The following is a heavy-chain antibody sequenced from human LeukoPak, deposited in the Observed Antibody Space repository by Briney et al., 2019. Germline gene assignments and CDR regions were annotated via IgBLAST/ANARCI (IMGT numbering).Heavy chain of an antibody. J-gene: IGHJ4*02. CDR1: GFTFSREA. V-gene: IGHV3-30-3*01. CDR3: ARDKAGGWYATFDY. Sequence: GGSLRLSCAASGFTFSREAIHWVRQDPDKGLEWVAVISNDGSKKQYADSAKGRFTISRDNSKNTVYLQMNSLRPEDTAVYYCARDKAGGWYATFDYWGQGTLVTVSS. CDR2: ISNDGSKK. D-gene: IGHD6-19*01.